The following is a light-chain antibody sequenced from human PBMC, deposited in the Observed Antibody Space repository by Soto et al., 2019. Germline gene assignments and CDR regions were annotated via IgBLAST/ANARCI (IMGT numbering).Light chain of an antibody. V-gene: IGKV3-20*01. CDR2: GAS. Sequence: EIVMTQSPDTLSVSPGEGATLSCRVSQSIRSNLAWYQQRPGQAPRLLMYGASSRATGIPDRFSGSGSGTDFTLTISRLEPEDFAVYYCQQYGSSPRITFGQGTRLEIK. CDR3: QQYGSSPRIT. CDR1: QSIRSN. J-gene: IGKJ5*01.